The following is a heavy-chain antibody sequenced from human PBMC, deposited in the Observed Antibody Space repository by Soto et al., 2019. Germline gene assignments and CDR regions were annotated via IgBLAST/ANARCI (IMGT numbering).Heavy chain of an antibody. CDR2: ISAYNGNT. CDR1: GYTFTSYG. D-gene: IGHD6-13*01. J-gene: IGHJ1*01. V-gene: IGHV1-18*01. CDR3: ARAWGSHIRRGIAAAGTHFQH. Sequence: ASVKVSCKASGYTFTSYGISWVRQAPGQGLEWMGWISAYNGNTNYAQKLQGRVTMTTDTSTSTAYMELRSLRSDDTAVYYCARAWGSHIRRGIAAAGTHFQHWGQGTLVTVSS.